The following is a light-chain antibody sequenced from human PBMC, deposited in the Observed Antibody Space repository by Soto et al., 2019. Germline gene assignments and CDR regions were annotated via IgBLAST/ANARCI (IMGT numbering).Light chain of an antibody. J-gene: IGKJ1*01. V-gene: IGKV3-20*01. CDR1: QSVSSNY. CDR3: QQYGSSPRT. Sequence: EIVLTQSPGTLSLSPGERATLSCRASQSVSSNYLAWYQHKPGQAPSLLIYGASSRATGIPDRFSASGSGTDFTLTISRLEPEDFAVYYCQQYGSSPRTFGHGTKVEIK. CDR2: GAS.